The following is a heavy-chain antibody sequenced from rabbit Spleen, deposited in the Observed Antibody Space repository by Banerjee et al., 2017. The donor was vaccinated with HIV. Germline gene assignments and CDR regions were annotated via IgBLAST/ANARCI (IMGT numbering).Heavy chain of an antibody. CDR3: TRDAAGREDFNL. J-gene: IGHJ4*01. Sequence: QSLEESGGDLVKPGASLTLTCTASGFSFSSSDYICWVRQAPGKGLEWISCIAGSSSGFTYSATWAKGRFTCSKTSSTTVTLQMTSLTVADTATYFCTRDAAGREDFNLWGPGTLVTVS. D-gene: IGHD4-2*01. V-gene: IGHV1S40*01. CDR1: GFSFSSSDY. CDR2: IAGSSSGFT.